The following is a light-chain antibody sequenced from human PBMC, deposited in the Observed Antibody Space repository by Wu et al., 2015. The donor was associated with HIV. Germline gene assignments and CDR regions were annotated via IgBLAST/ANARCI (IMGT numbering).Light chain of an antibody. CDR1: QSVSAY. V-gene: IGKV3-11*01. Sequence: EIVLTQSPATLSLSPGERAILSCRASQSVSAYLAWYQQHPGQAPRLLIYDASKRATGVPARFSGSGSGTDFTLTISSLEPEDFAVYYCQQRTSWAPPLTFGGGTKAEIK. CDR3: QQRTSWAPPLT. CDR2: DAS. J-gene: IGKJ4*01.